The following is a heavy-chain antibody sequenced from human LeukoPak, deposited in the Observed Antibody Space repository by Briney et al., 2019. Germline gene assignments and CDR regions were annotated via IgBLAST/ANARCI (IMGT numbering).Heavy chain of an antibody. CDR1: GFAFSRYA. J-gene: IGHJ4*02. Sequence: PGGSVRLSCAASGFAFSRYAMSWVRQAPGNGLEWVSAISGSGGSTYYADSVKGRFTISRDNSKNTLYLQMNSLRAEDTAVYYCAKNRGYCSGGSCSVIDYWGQGTLVTVSS. CDR2: ISGSGGST. V-gene: IGHV3-23*01. D-gene: IGHD2-15*01. CDR3: AKNRGYCSGGSCSVIDY.